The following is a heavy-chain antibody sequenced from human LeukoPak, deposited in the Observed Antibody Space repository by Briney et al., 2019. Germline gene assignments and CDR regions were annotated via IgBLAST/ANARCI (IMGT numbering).Heavy chain of an antibody. CDR3: AKWGDYDILTGYYDSDY. D-gene: IGHD3-9*01. CDR1: GFIFSNYA. Sequence: GGSLRLSCAASGFIFSNYAMSWVRQAPGKGLEWVSAIGGRDGGTYYADSVKGRFTVSRDDPKNTLYLQMNTLRVEDTAVYYCAKWGDYDILTGYYDSDYWGRGTLVTVSS. V-gene: IGHV3-23*01. CDR2: IGGRDGGT. J-gene: IGHJ4*01.